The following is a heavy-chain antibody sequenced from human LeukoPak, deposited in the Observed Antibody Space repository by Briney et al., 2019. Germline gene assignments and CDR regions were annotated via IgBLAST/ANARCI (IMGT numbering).Heavy chain of an antibody. CDR3: ARGYSGYDWFDY. Sequence: KPSETLSLTCAVYGGSFSGYYWSWIRQPPGKGLEWIGEINHSGSTNYNPSLKSRITISVDTSKNQFSLKLSSVTAADTAVYYCARGYSGYDWFDYWGQGTLVTVSS. D-gene: IGHD5-12*01. CDR1: GGSFSGYY. CDR2: INHSGST. J-gene: IGHJ4*02. V-gene: IGHV4-34*01.